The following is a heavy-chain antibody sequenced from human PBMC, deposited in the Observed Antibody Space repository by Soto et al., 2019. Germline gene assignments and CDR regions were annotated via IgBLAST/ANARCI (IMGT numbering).Heavy chain of an antibody. D-gene: IGHD3-10*01. CDR2: INPNSGGT. CDR3: ARDGKARITMVRGVSEYYYYGMDV. J-gene: IGHJ6*02. V-gene: IGHV1-2*04. CDR1: GYTFTGYY. Sequence: ASVKVSCKASGYTFTGYYMHWVRQAPGQGLEWMGWINPNSGGTNYAQKFQGWVTVTRDTSISTACMELSRLRSDDTAVYYCARDGKARITMVRGVSEYYYYGMDVWGQGTTVTVSS.